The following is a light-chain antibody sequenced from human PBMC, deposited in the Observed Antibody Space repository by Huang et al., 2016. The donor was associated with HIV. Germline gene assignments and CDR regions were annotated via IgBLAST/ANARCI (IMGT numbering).Light chain of an antibody. CDR2: GAT. Sequence: IQLTQSPSSLSASVGDRVTITCRDSQGIRTYLAWYQQRPGRAPKLLIYGATTLPTGVPSRFSGSGSGTDFTLTINSLEPEDSATYYCQHLKSYPYTFGQGTKVEIK. V-gene: IGKV1-9*01. CDR1: QGIRTY. J-gene: IGKJ2*01. CDR3: QHLKSYPYT.